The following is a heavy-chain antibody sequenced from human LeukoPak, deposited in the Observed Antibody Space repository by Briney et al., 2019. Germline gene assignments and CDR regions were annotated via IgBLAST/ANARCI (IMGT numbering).Heavy chain of an antibody. CDR3: ANRNFYDSSGYSLDY. CDR1: GFTFSAYG. CDR2: ISYDGSDK. V-gene: IGHV3-30*18. J-gene: IGHJ4*02. D-gene: IGHD3-22*01. Sequence: GGSLRLSCAASGFTFSAYGMHWVRQAPGKGLEWVAMISYDGSDKYYADSVKGRFTISRDNSKNTLYLQMNSLRAEDTAVYFCANRNFYDSSGYSLDYWGQGTVVTVSS.